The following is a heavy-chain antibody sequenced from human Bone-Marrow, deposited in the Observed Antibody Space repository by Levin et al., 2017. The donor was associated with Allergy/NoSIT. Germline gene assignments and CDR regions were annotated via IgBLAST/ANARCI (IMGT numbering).Heavy chain of an antibody. CDR2: IIPIFGTA. J-gene: IGHJ4*02. D-gene: IGHD6-6*01. V-gene: IGHV1-69*01. CDR3: ARLGYSSSAPEFDY. Sequence: KISCKASGGTFSSYAISWVRQAPGQGLEWMGGIIPIFGTANYAQKFQGRVTITADESTSTAYMELSSLRSEDTAVYYCARLGYSSSAPEFDYWGQGTLVTVSS. CDR1: GGTFSSYA.